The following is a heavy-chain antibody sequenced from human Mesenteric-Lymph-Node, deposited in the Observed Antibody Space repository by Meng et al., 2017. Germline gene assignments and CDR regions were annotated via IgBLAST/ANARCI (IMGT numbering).Heavy chain of an antibody. D-gene: IGHD3-22*01. Sequence: QVQLQESGPGLVKPSQTRSRTCTVSGGSISSGGHSWSWIRQHPGKGLEWIAYIYYSGSTNYNPSLKSRVILSVDTSKNQFSLKLSSVTAADTAVYYCARVDSSGYFLDYWGQGTLVTVSS. V-gene: IGHV4-31*03. CDR3: ARVDSSGYFLDY. CDR2: IYYSGST. CDR1: GGSISSGGHS. J-gene: IGHJ4*01.